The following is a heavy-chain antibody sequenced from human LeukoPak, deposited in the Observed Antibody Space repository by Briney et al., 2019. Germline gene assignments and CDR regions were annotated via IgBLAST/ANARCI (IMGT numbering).Heavy chain of an antibody. V-gene: IGHV3-48*01. CDR2: ISSSSSTI. CDR3: AREMNDAFDI. J-gene: IGHJ3*02. Sequence: GGSLRLSCAVSGFTFSTYAMSWVRQAPGKGLEWVSYISSSSSTIYYADSVKGRFTISRDNAKNSLYLQMNSLRAEDTAVYYCAREMNDAFDIWGQGTMVTVSS. CDR1: GFTFSTYA.